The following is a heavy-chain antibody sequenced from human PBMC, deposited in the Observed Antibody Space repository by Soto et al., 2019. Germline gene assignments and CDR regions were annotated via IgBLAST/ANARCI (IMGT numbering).Heavy chain of an antibody. CDR2: IIPIFGTA. CDR1: GGTFSSYA. Sequence: VKVSCKASGGTFSSYAISWVRQAPGQGLEWMGGIIPIFGTANYAQKFQGRVTITADESTSTAYMELSSLRSEDTAVYYCAHDLWSGYYTSYWGQGTLVTVSS. V-gene: IGHV1-69*13. D-gene: IGHD3-3*01. J-gene: IGHJ4*02. CDR3: AHDLWSGYYTSY.